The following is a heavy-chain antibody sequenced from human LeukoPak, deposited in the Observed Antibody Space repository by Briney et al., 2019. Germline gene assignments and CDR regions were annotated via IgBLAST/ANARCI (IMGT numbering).Heavy chain of an antibody. Sequence: KPSQTLSLTCTVSGGSISIGAYYWSWIQQPPGKGLEWIGYIYNKGRTYYIPSLKSRVTISVDTSKNLFSLEVSSVTAADAAVYYCARGRSSSWSSFDYWGQRTLGTVSS. CDR2: IYNKGRT. J-gene: IGHJ4*02. D-gene: IGHD6-13*01. CDR1: GGSISIGAYY. V-gene: IGHV4-30-4*01. CDR3: ARGRSSSWSSFDY.